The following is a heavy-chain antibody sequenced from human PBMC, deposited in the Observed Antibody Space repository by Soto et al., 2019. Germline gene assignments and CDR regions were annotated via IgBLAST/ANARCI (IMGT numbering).Heavy chain of an antibody. Sequence: ASLKVSCKASGYTFTSYCISWVRQAPGQGLEWMGWISAYNGNTNYAQKLQGRVTMTTDTSTSTAYMELRSLRSDDTAVYYCARDRGWLQSNWFDPWGQGTLVTVSS. CDR1: GYTFTSYC. V-gene: IGHV1-18*04. CDR3: ARDRGWLQSNWFDP. D-gene: IGHD4-4*01. J-gene: IGHJ5*02. CDR2: ISAYNGNT.